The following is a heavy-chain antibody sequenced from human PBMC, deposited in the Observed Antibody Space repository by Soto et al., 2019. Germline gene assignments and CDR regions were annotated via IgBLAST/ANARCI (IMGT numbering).Heavy chain of an antibody. CDR3: ARGGRAAASPTVRPRYYFDY. J-gene: IGHJ4*02. CDR2: ISAYNGNT. Sequence: QVQLVQSGAEVKKPGASVKVSCKASGYTFTSYGISWVRQAPGQGLEWMGWISAYNGNTNYAQKLQGRVTMTTDTATSTAYMELRSLRSDDTAVYYCARGGRAAASPTVRPRYYFDYWGQGTLVTVSS. V-gene: IGHV1-18*01. CDR1: GYTFTSYG. D-gene: IGHD5-18*01.